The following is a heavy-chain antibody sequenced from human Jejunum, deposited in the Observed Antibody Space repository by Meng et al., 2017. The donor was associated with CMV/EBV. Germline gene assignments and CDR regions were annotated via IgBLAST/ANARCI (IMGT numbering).Heavy chain of an antibody. J-gene: IGHJ1*01. CDR1: GFTFSGHW. Sequence: AASGFTFSGHWMHWVRRVPGKGMVWVSCIPSGGGERRYADSVKGRFTISSGDNTVYLQMNNLRVEDTGIYYCARTPSGLGFSEASSWGQGTLVTVSS. D-gene: IGHD3-10*01. V-gene: IGHV3-74*01. CDR2: IPSGGGER. CDR3: ARTPSGLGFSEASS.